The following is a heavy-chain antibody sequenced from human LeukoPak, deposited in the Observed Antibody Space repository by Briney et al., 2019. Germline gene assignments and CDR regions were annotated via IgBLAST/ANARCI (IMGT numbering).Heavy chain of an antibody. CDR3: ARGLVPWLEQGYYYYGMDV. D-gene: IGHD1/OR15-1a*01. CDR2: INHSGST. V-gene: IGHV4-34*01. Sequence: SETLSLTCAVYGGSFSGYYWSWIRQPPGKGLEWIGEINHSGSTNYNPSLKSRVTISVDTSKNQFSLKLSSVTAADTAVYYCARGLVPWLEQGYYYYGMDVWGQGTTVTVS. J-gene: IGHJ6*02. CDR1: GGSFSGYY.